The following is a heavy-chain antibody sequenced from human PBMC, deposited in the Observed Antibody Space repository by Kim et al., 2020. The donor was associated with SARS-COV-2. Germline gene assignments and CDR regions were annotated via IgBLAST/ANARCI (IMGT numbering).Heavy chain of an antibody. V-gene: IGHV3-23*01. J-gene: IGHJ1*01. Sequence: GGSLRLSCAASGFTFSSYAMSWVRQAPGKGLEWVSAISGSGGSTYYADSVKGRFTISRDNSKNTLYLQMNSLRAEDTAVYYCAKPTTYSSGWYSKTAEYFQHWGQGTLVTVSS. D-gene: IGHD6-19*01. CDR2: ISGSGGST. CDR3: AKPTTYSSGWYSKTAEYFQH. CDR1: GFTFSSYA.